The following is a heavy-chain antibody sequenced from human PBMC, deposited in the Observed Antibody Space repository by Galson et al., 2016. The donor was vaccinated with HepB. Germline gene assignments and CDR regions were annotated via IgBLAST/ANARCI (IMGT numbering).Heavy chain of an antibody. Sequence: SLRLSCAASGSTFSDDYISWIRQTPGKGLEWISYFSLGGSTVYYADSVRGRFTVSRANGENSVFLQMNSLTAEDTAVYYCARVDTYYDSSGYPDFWGQGTLVTVSS. CDR3: ARVDTYYDSSGYPDF. CDR1: GSTFSDDY. CDR2: FSLGGSTV. V-gene: IGHV3-11*01. D-gene: IGHD3-22*01. J-gene: IGHJ4*02.